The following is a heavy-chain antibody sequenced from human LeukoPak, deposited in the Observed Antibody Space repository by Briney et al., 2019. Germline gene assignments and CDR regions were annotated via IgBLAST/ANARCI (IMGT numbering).Heavy chain of an antibody. D-gene: IGHD3-22*01. V-gene: IGHV4-59*01. Sequence: SETLSLTCTVSGGSISSYYWSWIRQPPGKGLEWIGYIYYSGSTNYNPSLRSRVTISVDTSKNQFSLKLSSVTAADTAVYYCARIDSSGYYRFDYWGQGTLVTVSS. J-gene: IGHJ4*02. CDR1: GGSISSYY. CDR3: ARIDSSGYYRFDY. CDR2: IYYSGST.